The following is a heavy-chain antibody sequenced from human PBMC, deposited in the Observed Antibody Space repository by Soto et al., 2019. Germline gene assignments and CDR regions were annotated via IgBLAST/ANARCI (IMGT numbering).Heavy chain of an antibody. V-gene: IGHV1-69*06. CDR2: TIPIFGTA. Sequence: SVKVSFKASGGTFSSYAISWVRQAPGQGLDWMGGTIPIFGTANYAQKFQGRGMITADKSTSTAYMERSSLRSEDTAVYYCAGLSVVAAISWFDPWGQGTLVTVS. D-gene: IGHD2-15*01. CDR3: AGLSVVAAISWFDP. J-gene: IGHJ5*02. CDR1: GGTFSSYA.